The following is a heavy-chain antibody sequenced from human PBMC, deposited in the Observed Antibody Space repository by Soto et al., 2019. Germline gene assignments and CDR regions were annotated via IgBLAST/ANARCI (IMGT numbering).Heavy chain of an antibody. J-gene: IGHJ4*02. CDR1: GFTFSVYA. Sequence: EVQLLESGGGLVQPGGSLRVSCVDSGFTFSVYAMSWVRQAPGKGLEWVSGISGSGDNTYYAESVKGRFTISRDNYKNTLYLQMNSLRAEDTAVYYCARDHGSSSDLLFYWGQGTLVTVSS. CDR2: ISGSGDNT. CDR3: ARDHGSSSDLLFY. V-gene: IGHV3-23*01. D-gene: IGHD6-13*01.